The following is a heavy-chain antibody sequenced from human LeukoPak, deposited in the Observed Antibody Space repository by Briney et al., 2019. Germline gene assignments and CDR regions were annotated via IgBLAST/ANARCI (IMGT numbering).Heavy chain of an antibody. CDR1: GFTVSSNY. J-gene: IGHJ4*02. D-gene: IGHD3-22*01. CDR3: ARDSSYDSSGGFDY. CDR2: IYSGGST. V-gene: IGHV3-66*01. Sequence: PGGSLRLSCAASGFTVSSNYMSWVRQAPGKGLEWVSVIYSGGSTYYADSVKGRFTISRDKSKNTLYLQMNSLRAEGTAVYYCARDSSYDSSGGFDYWGQGTLVTVSS.